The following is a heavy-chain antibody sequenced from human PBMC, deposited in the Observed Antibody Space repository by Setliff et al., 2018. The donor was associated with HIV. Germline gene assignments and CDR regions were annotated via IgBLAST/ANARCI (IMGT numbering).Heavy chain of an antibody. CDR1: GFTFSSYS. D-gene: IGHD6-13*01. V-gene: IGHV3-48*01. Sequence: GGSLRLSCAASGFTFSSYSMNWVRQAPGKGLEWVSYINSSSSTIYYADSVKGRCTSSRDNAKNSLYLQMNSLRAEDTAVYYCARSRAAGFEYWGQGTLVTVSS. CDR2: INSSSSTI. CDR3: ARSRAAGFEY. J-gene: IGHJ4*02.